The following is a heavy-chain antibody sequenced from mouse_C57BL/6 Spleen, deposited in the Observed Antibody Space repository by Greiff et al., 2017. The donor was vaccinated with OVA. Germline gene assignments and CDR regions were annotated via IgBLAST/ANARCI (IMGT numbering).Heavy chain of an antibody. J-gene: IGHJ2*01. D-gene: IGHD4-1*01. CDR3: ARLGRSYFDY. CDR1: GYAFSSSW. Sequence: QVQLQQSGPELVKPGASVKISCKASGYAFSSSWMNWVKQRPGKGLEWIGRIYPGDGDTNYNGKFKGKATLTADKSSSTAYMQLSSLTSEDSAVYFCARLGRSYFDYWGQGTTLTVSS. V-gene: IGHV1-82*01. CDR2: IYPGDGDT.